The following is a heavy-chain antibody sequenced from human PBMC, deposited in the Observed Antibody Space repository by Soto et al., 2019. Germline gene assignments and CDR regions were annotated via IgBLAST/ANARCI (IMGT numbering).Heavy chain of an antibody. CDR1: GGSISSSSYY. Sequence: SETLSLTCTVSGGSISSSSYYWGWIRQPPGKGLEWIGSIYYSGSTYYNPSLKSRVAISVDTSKNQFSLKLSSVTAADTAVYYCARRGIAAAGGNYYGMDVWGQGTTVT. J-gene: IGHJ6*02. CDR3: ARRGIAAAGGNYYGMDV. V-gene: IGHV4-39*01. D-gene: IGHD6-13*01. CDR2: IYYSGST.